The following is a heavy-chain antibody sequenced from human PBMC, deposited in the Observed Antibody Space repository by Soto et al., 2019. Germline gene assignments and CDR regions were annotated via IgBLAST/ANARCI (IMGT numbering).Heavy chain of an antibody. Sequence: GGSLRLSCAASGFTFDDYAMHWVRQAPGKGLEWVSGISWNSGSIGYADSVKGRFTISRDNAKNSLYLQMNSLRAEDTALYYCAKDGAYYDFWSGSPRFDYWGQGTLVTVSS. D-gene: IGHD3-3*01. J-gene: IGHJ4*02. CDR2: ISWNSGSI. CDR3: AKDGAYYDFWSGSPRFDY. CDR1: GFTFDDYA. V-gene: IGHV3-9*01.